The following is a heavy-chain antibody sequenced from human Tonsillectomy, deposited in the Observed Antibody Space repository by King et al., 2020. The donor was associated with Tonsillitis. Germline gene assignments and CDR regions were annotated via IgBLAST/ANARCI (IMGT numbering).Heavy chain of an antibody. J-gene: IGHJ4*02. D-gene: IGHD5-18*01. CDR1: GFIFSDYA. CDR3: ARDGYTYGHPIDH. Sequence: QLVQSGGGVVQPGRSLRLSCAASGFIFSDYAMHWVRQAPGKGLEWVAVISYDGNTKYHADSVKGRFTISRDNSKNTLYLQMNSLRPEDTAVYYCARDGYTYGHPIDHWGQGTLVTVSS. V-gene: IGHV3-30*01. CDR2: ISYDGNTK.